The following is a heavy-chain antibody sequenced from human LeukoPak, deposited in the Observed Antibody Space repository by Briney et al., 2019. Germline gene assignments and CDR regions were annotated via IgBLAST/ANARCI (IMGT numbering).Heavy chain of an antibody. CDR2: ISSSSSYT. CDR3: ARVGIAAAGTGYYFDY. J-gene: IGHJ4*02. V-gene: IGHV3-11*05. Sequence: PGGSLRLSCAASGFTFSDYYMSWIRQAPGKGLEWVSYISSSSSYTNYADSVKGRFTVSRDNAKNSLYLQMNSLRAEDTAVYYCARVGIAAAGTGYYFDYWGQGTLVTVSS. D-gene: IGHD6-13*01. CDR1: GFTFSDYY.